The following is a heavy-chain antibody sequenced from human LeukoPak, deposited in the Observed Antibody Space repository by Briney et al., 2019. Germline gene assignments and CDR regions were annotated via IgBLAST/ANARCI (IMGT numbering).Heavy chain of an antibody. V-gene: IGHV3-23*01. D-gene: IGHD6-19*01. J-gene: IGHJ5*02. CDR2: ISGSGGST. CDR1: GFTFSSYA. CDR3: AKAGPIAVAGTDWFDP. Sequence: PGGSLRLSCAASGFTFSSYAMSWVRQAPGKGLEWVSAISGSGGSTYYADSVKGRFTISRDNSKNTLYLQMNSLRAEDTAVYYCAKAGPIAVAGTDWFDPWGQGTLVTVSS.